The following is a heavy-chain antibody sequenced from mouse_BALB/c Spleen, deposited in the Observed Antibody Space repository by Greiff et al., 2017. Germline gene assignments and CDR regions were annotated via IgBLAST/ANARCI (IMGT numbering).Heavy chain of an antibody. J-gene: IGHJ4*01. CDR1: GFTFSDYY. Sequence: EVQLVESGGGLVKPGGSLKLSCAASGFTFSDYYMYWVRQTPEKRLEWVATISDGGSYTYYPDSVKGRFTISRDNAKNNLYLQMSSLKSEDTAMYYCARIRFNYGGTHYAMDYWGQGTSVTVS. CDR2: ISDGGSYT. CDR3: ARIRFNYGGTHYAMDY. V-gene: IGHV5-4*02. D-gene: IGHD1-2*01.